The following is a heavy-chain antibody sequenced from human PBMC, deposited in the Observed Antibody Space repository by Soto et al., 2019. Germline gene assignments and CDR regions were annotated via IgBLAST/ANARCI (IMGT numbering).Heavy chain of an antibody. CDR1: GGSISSYY. V-gene: IGHV4-59*01. D-gene: IGHD6-19*01. Sequence: SETLSLTCTVSGGSISSYYWSWIRQPPGKGLEWIGYIYYSGSTNYNPSLKSRVTISVDTSKNQFSLKLSSVTAAAKAVYYCARVKFRTGYSSGWNWFDPWGQGTLVTVSS. J-gene: IGHJ5*02. CDR3: ARVKFRTGYSSGWNWFDP. CDR2: IYYSGST.